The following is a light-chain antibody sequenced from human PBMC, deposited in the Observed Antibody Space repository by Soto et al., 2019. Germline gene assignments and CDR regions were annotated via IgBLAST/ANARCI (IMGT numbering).Light chain of an antibody. CDR2: KAS. CDR3: QHDNSY. Sequence: DIQMTQSPSTLSASVGDRVTITCRASQSISSWLAWYQQKPWRAPKLLIYKASNLESGVPSRFSGSGSGTEFTLTISGLQPDDFATYYCQHDNSYLGQGTKLEIK. V-gene: IGKV1-5*03. CDR1: QSISSW. J-gene: IGKJ2*01.